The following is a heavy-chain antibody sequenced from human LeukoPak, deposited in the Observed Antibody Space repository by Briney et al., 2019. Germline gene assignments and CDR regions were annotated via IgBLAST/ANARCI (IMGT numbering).Heavy chain of an antibody. CDR3: AKDYRPTHYFRPAHTNWFDP. D-gene: IGHD1-14*01. V-gene: IGHV3-23*01. J-gene: IGHJ5*02. CDR2: LSGSGGRT. CDR1: GFTFSNYG. Sequence: GGSLRLSCAASGFTFSNYGMSWVRQAPGKGLEWVSFLSGSGGRTSYADSVKGRFTISRDNSKNTLYLQMNSLRAEDTAVYYCAKDYRPTHYFRPAHTNWFDPWGQGTLVTVSS.